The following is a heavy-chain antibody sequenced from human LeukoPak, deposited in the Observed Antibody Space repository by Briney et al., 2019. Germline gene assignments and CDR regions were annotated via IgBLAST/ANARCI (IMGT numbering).Heavy chain of an antibody. V-gene: IGHV4-4*09. J-gene: IGHJ5*02. CDR3: ARQDCWGWFAP. CDR1: GTSITNYY. D-gene: IGHD3-16*01. CDR2: IYPDGST. Sequence: SETLSLTCTVSGTSITNYYWAWIRQTPGKGLEWIGYIYPDGSTKYNPSLKSRGAISVDTSNNQFSLKVTSMTAAGTAVYYCARQDCWGWFAPWGQGTLVIVSS.